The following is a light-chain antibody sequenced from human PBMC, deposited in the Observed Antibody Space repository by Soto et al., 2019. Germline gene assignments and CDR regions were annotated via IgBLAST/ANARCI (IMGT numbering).Light chain of an antibody. V-gene: IGLV4-69*01. CDR3: QTWGTGIQV. J-gene: IGLJ2*01. Sequence: QSVLTQSPSASASLGASVKLTCTLSSGHSSYAIAWHQQQPEKGPRYLMKLNSDGSHSKGDGIPDRFSGSSSGAERSLTISILQSEDEADYYCQTWGTGIQVFGGGTKLTVL. CDR2: LNSDGSH. CDR1: SGHSSYA.